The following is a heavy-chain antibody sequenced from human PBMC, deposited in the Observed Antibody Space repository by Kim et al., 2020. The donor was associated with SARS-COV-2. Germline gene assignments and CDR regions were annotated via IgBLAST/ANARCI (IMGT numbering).Heavy chain of an antibody. V-gene: IGHV5-10-1*01. J-gene: IGHJ6*02. CDR3: ARDGGGYSSSSLYYYGMDV. CDR1: GYSFTSYW. D-gene: IGHD6-6*01. CDR2: IDPSDSYT. Sequence: GESLKISCKGSGYSFTSYWISWVRQMPGKGLEWMGRIDPSDSYTNYSPSFQGHVTISADKSISTAYLQWSSLKASDTAMYYCARDGGGYSSSSLYYYGMDVWGQGTTVTVSS.